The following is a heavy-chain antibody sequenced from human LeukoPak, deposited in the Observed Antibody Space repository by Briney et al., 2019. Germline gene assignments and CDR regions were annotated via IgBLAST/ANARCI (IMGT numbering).Heavy chain of an antibody. CDR2: ISYDGSNK. Sequence: GGSLRLSCAASGFTFSNYAMHWVRQAPGKGLEWVAVISYDGSNKYYADSVKGRFTISRDNSKNTLYLQMNSLRAEDTAVYYCVKDDAPYSSSWFLHFDYWGQGTLVTVSS. D-gene: IGHD6-13*01. CDR1: GFTFSNYA. V-gene: IGHV3-30-3*01. J-gene: IGHJ4*02. CDR3: VKDDAPYSSSWFLHFDY.